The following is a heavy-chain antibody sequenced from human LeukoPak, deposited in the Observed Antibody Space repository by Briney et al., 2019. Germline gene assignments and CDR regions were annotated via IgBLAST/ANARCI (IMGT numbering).Heavy chain of an antibody. CDR3: AAAVRGAPGFFVDY. CDR2: IYYSGST. D-gene: IGHD3-3*01. V-gene: IGHV4-59*12. J-gene: IGHJ4*02. CDR1: GGSISSYY. Sequence: SETLSLTCTVSGGSISSYYWSWIRQPPGKGLEWIGYIYYSGSTNYNPSLKSRVTISVDTSKNQFSLKLSSVTAADTAVYYCAAAVRGAPGFFVDYWGQGTLVTVSS.